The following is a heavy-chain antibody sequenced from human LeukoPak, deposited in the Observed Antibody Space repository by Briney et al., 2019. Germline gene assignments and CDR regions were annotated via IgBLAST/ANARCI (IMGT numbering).Heavy chain of an antibody. J-gene: IGHJ5*02. Sequence: GGSLRLSCAASGFTLSNYGIHWVRQAPGKGLEWVAFIWSDGVNKYYADSVKGRFTLSRDTSKNTVYLEMHSLRAEDTAVFYCAKQSISGINLFDPWGQGTLVTVSS. V-gene: IGHV3-30*02. CDR2: IWSDGVNK. CDR1: GFTLSNYG. D-gene: IGHD1-14*01. CDR3: AKQSISGINLFDP.